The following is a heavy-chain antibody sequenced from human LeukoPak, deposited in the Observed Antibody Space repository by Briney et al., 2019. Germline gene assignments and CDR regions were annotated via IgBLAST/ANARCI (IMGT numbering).Heavy chain of an antibody. CDR2: HNAANGRT. V-gene: IGHV1-3*02. CDR1: GYTFTNYA. J-gene: IGHJ4*02. D-gene: IGHD3-22*01. Sequence: ASVKVSCKASGYTFTNYAMHWVRQTPGQRLEWLGWHNAANGRTGHSQDLQGRVTITRDTSASTAYMELSSLGSDDMAVYYCVRGRDRSAWLFDYWGQGTLVTVSS. CDR3: VRGRDRSAWLFDY.